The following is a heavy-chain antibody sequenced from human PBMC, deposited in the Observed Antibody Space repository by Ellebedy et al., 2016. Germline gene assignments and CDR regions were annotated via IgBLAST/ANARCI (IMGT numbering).Heavy chain of an antibody. CDR3: AKWNGGWYAFEV. J-gene: IGHJ3*01. CDR2: IYYSGTT. D-gene: IGHD6-19*01. CDR1: GGSVSSAY. V-gene: IGHV4-59*02. Sequence: SETLSLTCNVSGGSVSSAYWNWIRQSPGMGLDWIGYIYYSGTTSYNPSLRGRVSMSVDTSKNQFSLRLTSVTAADTAVYYCAKWNGGWYAFEVWGQGTMVTVSS.